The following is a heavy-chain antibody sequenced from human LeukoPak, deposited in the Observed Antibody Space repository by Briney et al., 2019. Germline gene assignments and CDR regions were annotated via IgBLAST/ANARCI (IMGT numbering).Heavy chain of an antibody. Sequence: ASVKVSCKASGYTFTSYGISWVRQAPGQGLEWMGWISAYNGNTNYAQKLRGRVAMTTDTSTSTAYMELRSLRSDDTAVYYCARVYSSSSRNWFDPWGQGTLVTVSS. CDR3: ARVYSSSSRNWFDP. CDR1: GYTFTSYG. D-gene: IGHD6-6*01. V-gene: IGHV1-18*01. CDR2: ISAYNGNT. J-gene: IGHJ5*02.